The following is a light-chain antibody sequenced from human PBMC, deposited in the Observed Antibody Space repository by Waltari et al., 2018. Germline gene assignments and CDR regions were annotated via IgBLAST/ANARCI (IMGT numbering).Light chain of an antibody. CDR2: DVS. CDR3: SSFTGSSTLV. V-gene: IGLV2-14*03. J-gene: IGLJ2*01. CDR1: SSDVGGYNY. Sequence: QSALTQPASVSGSPGQSITISCTGTSSDVGGYNYVSWYQQHPGRAPKVMIYDVSNRPAVVSNRFSGSKSGNTASLTISGLQAEDEADYYCSSFTGSSTLVFGGGTKLTVL.